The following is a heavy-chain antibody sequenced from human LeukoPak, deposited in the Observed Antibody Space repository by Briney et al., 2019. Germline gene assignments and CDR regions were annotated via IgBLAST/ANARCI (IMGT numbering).Heavy chain of an antibody. D-gene: IGHD6-19*01. CDR3: ARDQVAGTLFDY. J-gene: IGHJ4*02. V-gene: IGHV3-48*03. CDR1: GFTFRSYE. CDR2: ISSSGSSI. Sequence: GGSLRLSCAASGFTFRSYEMNWVRQAPGKGLEWVSYISSSGSSIYYADSVKGRFTISRDNAKNSLYLQMNSLRAEDTAVYYCARDQVAGTLFDYWGQGILVTVSS.